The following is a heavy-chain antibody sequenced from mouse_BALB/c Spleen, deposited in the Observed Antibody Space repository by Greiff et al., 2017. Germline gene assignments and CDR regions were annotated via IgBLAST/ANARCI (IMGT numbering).Heavy chain of an antibody. CDR1: GYSFTSYY. Sequence: EVQVVESGPELMKPGASVKISCKASGYSFTSYYMHWVKQSHGKSLEWIGYIDPFNGGTSYNQKFKGKATLTVDKSSSTAYMHLSSLTSEDSAVYYCANFYYGDYWGQGTTLTVSS. J-gene: IGHJ2*01. D-gene: IGHD1-1*01. CDR3: ANFYYGDY. CDR2: IDPFNGGT. V-gene: IGHV1S135*01.